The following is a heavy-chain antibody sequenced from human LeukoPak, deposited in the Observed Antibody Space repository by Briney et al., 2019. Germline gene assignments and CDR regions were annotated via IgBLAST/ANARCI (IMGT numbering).Heavy chain of an antibody. V-gene: IGHV4-59*11. CDR2: IYYSGST. CDR3: ARDNPNCSSTSCYTYFDF. D-gene: IGHD2-2*02. CDR1: GGSISSHY. J-gene: IGHJ4*02. Sequence: SETLSLTCTVSGGSISSHYWSWIRQPPGKGLEWIGYIYYSGSTNYNPSLKSRVTISVDTSKNQFSLKLSSVTAADTAVYYCARDNPNCSSTSCYTYFDFWGQGTLVTVSS.